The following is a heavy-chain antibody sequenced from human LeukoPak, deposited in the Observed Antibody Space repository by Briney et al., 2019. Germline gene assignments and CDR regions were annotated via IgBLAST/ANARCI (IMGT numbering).Heavy chain of an antibody. Sequence: SETLSLTCTVSGGSISSGSYYWSWIRQPAGKGLEWIGRIYTSGSTNYNPSLKSRVTISVDTSKNQFSLKLSSVTAADTAVYYCARENVGIAAAGNPLDYYYYYYMDVWGKGTTVTISS. J-gene: IGHJ6*03. CDR3: ARENVGIAAAGNPLDYYYYYYMDV. CDR1: GGSISSGSYY. CDR2: IYTSGST. D-gene: IGHD6-13*01. V-gene: IGHV4-61*02.